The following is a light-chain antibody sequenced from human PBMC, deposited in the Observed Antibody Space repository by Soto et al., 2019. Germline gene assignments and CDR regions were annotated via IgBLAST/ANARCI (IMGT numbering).Light chain of an antibody. J-gene: IGKJ4*01. Sequence: EIVMTQSPATLSVSPGERATLSCRASQSVSVNLAWYQQKPGQPPRLLIYGASTRATGIPARFSGSGSGTEFTLTINSLQSEDFAVYYCQEYNKWPPLTFGGGTKVEIK. CDR3: QEYNKWPPLT. CDR2: GAS. V-gene: IGKV3-15*01. CDR1: QSVSVN.